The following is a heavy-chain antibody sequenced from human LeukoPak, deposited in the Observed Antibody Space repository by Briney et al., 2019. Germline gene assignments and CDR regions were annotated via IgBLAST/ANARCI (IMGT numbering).Heavy chain of an antibody. V-gene: IGHV4-59*08. D-gene: IGHD3-16*01. CDR1: GASITGHY. CDR2: IYYSGTT. CDR3: ASHLGGGIYFDY. Sequence: PETLSRTCTVSGASITGHYWSSIQHPPGKGLEWTGFIYYSGTTNYNPSLKRRVTISVDTSKNQFYLTLSSVTAADTAVYYCASHLGGGIYFDYWGQGTLVTVSS. J-gene: IGHJ4*02.